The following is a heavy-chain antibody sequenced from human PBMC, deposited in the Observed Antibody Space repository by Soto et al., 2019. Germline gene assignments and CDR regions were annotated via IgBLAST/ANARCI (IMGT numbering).Heavy chain of an antibody. CDR3: AVYDILTGYLTRDY. Sequence: QVQLQQWGAGLLKPSETLSLTCAVYGGSFSGYYWSWIRQPPGKGLEWIGEINHSGSTNYNPSLKRRGTISVDTSKNQFSLKLSSVTAADTAVYYCAVYDILTGYLTRDYWGQGTLVTVSS. J-gene: IGHJ4*02. CDR2: INHSGST. CDR1: GGSFSGYY. D-gene: IGHD3-9*01. V-gene: IGHV4-34*01.